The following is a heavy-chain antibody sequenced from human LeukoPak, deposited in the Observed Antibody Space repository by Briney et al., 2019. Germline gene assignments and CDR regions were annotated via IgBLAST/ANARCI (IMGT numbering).Heavy chain of an antibody. V-gene: IGHV4-4*07. CDR3: ARGGNSSGHKKFGY. CDR1: GGSISSYY. CDR2: IYTSGST. Sequence: KPSETLSLTCTVSGGSISSYYWSWIRQPARKGLGWIWRIYTSGSTNYTPSLKSRVTMSVDTSKNQFSLKLSSVTAADTAVYYCARGGNSSGHKKFGYWGQGTLVTVSS. D-gene: IGHD6-19*01. J-gene: IGHJ4*02.